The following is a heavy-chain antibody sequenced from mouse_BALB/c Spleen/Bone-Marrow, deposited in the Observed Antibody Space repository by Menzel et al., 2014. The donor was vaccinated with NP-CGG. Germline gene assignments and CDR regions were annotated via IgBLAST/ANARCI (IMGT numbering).Heavy chain of an antibody. CDR3: ARAGATVPFDY. Sequence: VKLVESGAELVKPGASVKLSCKASGYTFTSYYMYWVKQRPGQGLEWFGEINPSNGGTNFNEKFKDKATLTVDKSSSTAYMQLSSPTSEDSAVYYCARAGATVPFDYWGQGTTLTVSS. V-gene: IGHV1S81*02. J-gene: IGHJ2*01. CDR2: INPSNGGT. D-gene: IGHD1-1*01. CDR1: GYTFTSYY.